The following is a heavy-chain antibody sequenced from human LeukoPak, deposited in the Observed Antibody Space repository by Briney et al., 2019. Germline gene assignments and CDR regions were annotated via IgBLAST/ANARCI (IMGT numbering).Heavy chain of an antibody. CDR1: GGSISSYY. D-gene: IGHD2-2*01. Sequence: PSETLSLTCTVSGGSISSYYWSWIRRPTGKGLEGIGYIYYSGSTNYNPSLKSRVTISVDTSKNQFPLKLSSVTAADTAVYYCARQGGLRYCSSTSCYLGYWGQGTLVTVSS. CDR3: ARQGGLRYCSSTSCYLGY. CDR2: IYYSGST. V-gene: IGHV4-59*08. J-gene: IGHJ4*02.